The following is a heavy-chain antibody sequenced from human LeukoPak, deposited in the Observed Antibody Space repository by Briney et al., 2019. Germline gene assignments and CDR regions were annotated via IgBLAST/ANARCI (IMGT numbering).Heavy chain of an antibody. J-gene: IGHJ4*02. D-gene: IGHD2-2*01. CDR1: GGSISSSSYY. Sequence: PSETLSLTCTVSGGSISSSSYYWGWIRQPPGKGLEWIGSIYYSGSTYYNPSLKSRVTISVDTSKNQFSLKLSSVTAADTAVYYCARDDCSSTSCSPHASSFDYWGQGTLVTVSS. V-gene: IGHV4-39*07. CDR2: IYYSGST. CDR3: ARDDCSSTSCSPHASSFDY.